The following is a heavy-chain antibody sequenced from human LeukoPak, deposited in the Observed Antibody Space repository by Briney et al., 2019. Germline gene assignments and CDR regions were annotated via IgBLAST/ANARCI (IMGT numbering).Heavy chain of an antibody. Sequence: GGSLRLSCAASGFTFSSYAMSWVRQAPGKGLEWVSAISGSGGSTYYADSVKGRFTISRDNSKNTLYLQMNSLRAEDTAVYYCAKDKVEGMTTVTLFDYWGQGTLVTVSS. CDR3: AKDKVEGMTTVTLFDY. CDR1: GFTFSSYA. V-gene: IGHV3-23*01. CDR2: ISGSGGST. D-gene: IGHD4-17*01. J-gene: IGHJ4*02.